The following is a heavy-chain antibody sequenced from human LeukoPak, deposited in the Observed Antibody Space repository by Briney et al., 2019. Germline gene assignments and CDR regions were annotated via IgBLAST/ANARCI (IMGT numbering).Heavy chain of an antibody. D-gene: IGHD2-15*01. J-gene: IGHJ4*02. CDR2: IYYSGST. CDR1: GGSISSSSYY. V-gene: IGHV4-39*07. Sequence: SETLSLTCTVSGGSISSSSYYWGWIRQPPGKGLEWIGSIYYSGSTYYNPSLKSRVTISVDTSKNQFSLKLSSVTAADTAVYYCARLVVVAATPDYWGQGTLVTVSS. CDR3: ARLVVVAATPDY.